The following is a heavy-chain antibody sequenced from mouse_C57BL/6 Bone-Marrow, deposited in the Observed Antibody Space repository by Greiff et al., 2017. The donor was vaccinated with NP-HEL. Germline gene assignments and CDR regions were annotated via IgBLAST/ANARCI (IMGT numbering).Heavy chain of an antibody. J-gene: IGHJ3*01. CDR1: GFTFSSYA. V-gene: IGHV5-4*01. D-gene: IGHD1-1*01. CDR3: ARDPSTVVAKAY. CDR2: ISDGGSYT. Sequence: EVKLMESGGGLVKPGGSLKLSCAASGFTFSSYAMSWVRQTPEKRLEWVATISDGGSYTYYPDNVKGRFTISRDNAKNNLYLQMSHLKSEDTAMYYCARDPSTVVAKAYWGQGTLVTVSA.